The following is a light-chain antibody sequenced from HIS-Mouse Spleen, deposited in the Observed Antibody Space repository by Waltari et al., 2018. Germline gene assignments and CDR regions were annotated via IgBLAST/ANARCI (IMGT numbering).Light chain of an antibody. V-gene: IGLV3-10*01. CDR2: EDS. CDR1: ALPKKY. CDR3: YSTDSSGNHRV. J-gene: IGLJ2*01. Sequence: SYELTQPPSVSVSPGQTARITCSGDALPKKYAYWYKQKSGQAPVLVTYEDSKRPSGIPERVSGSSSGTMGTLTISGAQVEDEADYYCYSTDSSGNHRVFGGGTKLTVL.